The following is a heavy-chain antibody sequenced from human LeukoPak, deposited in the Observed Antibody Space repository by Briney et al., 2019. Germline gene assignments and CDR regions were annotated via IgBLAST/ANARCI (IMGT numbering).Heavy chain of an antibody. CDR3: ARKQSGTMFDV. D-gene: IGHD1-7*01. Sequence: SETLSLTCIVPRGSISSSSYYGAWIRHPPGKGLEWIGTFYSGGSAYYNPSLTSRVSISKDTSDKKFYLRLYSVTAADTAVYYCARKQSGTMFDVWGQGTQVTVSS. CDR1: RGSISSSSYY. CDR2: FYSGGSA. V-gene: IGHV4-39*07. J-gene: IGHJ4*02.